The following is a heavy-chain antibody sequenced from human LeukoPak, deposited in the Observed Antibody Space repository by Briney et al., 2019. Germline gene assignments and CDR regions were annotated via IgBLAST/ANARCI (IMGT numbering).Heavy chain of an antibody. D-gene: IGHD1-1*01. CDR2: IYYSGSI. V-gene: IGHV4-59*08. J-gene: IGHJ4*02. CDR3: ASWRTGFSFDY. CDR1: GGSISSYY. Sequence: SETLSLTCTVSGGSISSYYWSWIRQPPGKGLEWIGYIYYSGSINYNPSLKSRVTISVDTSKNQFSLKLSSVTAADTAVYYCASWRTGFSFDYWGQGTLVTVSS.